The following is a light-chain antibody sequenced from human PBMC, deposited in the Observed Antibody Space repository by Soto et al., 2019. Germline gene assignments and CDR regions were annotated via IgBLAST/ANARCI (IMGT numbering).Light chain of an antibody. CDR1: SSDVGRYDY. Sequence: QSVLTQPASVSGSPGQSITISCTGTSSDVGRYDYVSWYQQHPGKAPKLMIYDVTNQPSGVSNRFSGSKSGNTASLTISGLQAEDEADYYCSSYRSNSTLVFGGGTKVTVL. CDR3: SSYRSNSTLV. CDR2: DVT. V-gene: IGLV2-14*01. J-gene: IGLJ2*01.